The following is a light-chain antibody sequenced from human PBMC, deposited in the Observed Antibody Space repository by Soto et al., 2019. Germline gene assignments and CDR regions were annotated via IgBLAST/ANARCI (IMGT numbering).Light chain of an antibody. V-gene: IGLV2-14*01. J-gene: IGLJ1*01. CDR3: SSYTTCTTRQLV. CDR1: SSDVGGYNY. CDR2: DVS. Sequence: QSVLTQPASVSGSPGQSITISCTGTSSDVGGYNYVSWYQQHPGKAPKFMIYDVSNRPSGVSNRFSGSKSGNTASLTISGLQAEDEANYYCSSYTTCTTRQLVFVTGTKVTVL.